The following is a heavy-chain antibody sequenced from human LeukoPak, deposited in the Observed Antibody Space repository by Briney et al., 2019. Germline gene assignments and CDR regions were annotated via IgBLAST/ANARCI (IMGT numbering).Heavy chain of an antibody. CDR2: ISSSSTIK. CDR1: GFSFSSYS. D-gene: IGHD1-26*01. J-gene: IGHJ4*02. V-gene: IGHV3-48*01. CDR3: AGTDSGSYSRWFDY. Sequence: PGGSLRLSCAASGFSFSSYSMKWVRQAPGKGLEWVSYISSSSTIKYYADSVKGRFTVSRDNAKNSLYLQMNSLRAGDTAVYYCAGTDSGSYSRWFDYWGQGTLVTVSS.